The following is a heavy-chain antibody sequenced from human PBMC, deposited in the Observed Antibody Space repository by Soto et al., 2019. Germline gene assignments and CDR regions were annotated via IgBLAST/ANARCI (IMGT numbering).Heavy chain of an antibody. Sequence: SVKVSCKAPGETFRRDVISWVRQAPGQGLEWLGGITPMPGTTDYAQKFQGRVTISADKSTGTAYFELSSLTFDDTGVYYCARGVSMAGRPGFFHHWGQGSLVTVSS. J-gene: IGHJ1*01. CDR3: ARGVSMAGRPGFFHH. V-gene: IGHV1-69*10. D-gene: IGHD6-6*01. CDR2: ITPMPGTT. CDR1: GETFRRDV.